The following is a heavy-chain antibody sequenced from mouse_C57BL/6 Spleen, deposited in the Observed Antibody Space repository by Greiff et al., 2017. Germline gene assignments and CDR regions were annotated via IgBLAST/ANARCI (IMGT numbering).Heavy chain of an antibody. J-gene: IGHJ4*01. CDR3: ATKGYAMDY. V-gene: IGHV5-17*01. CDR1: GFTFSDYG. CDR2: ISSGSSTI. Sequence: VQLKESGGGLVKPGGSLKLSCAASGFTFSDYGMHWVRQAPEKGLEWVAYISSGSSTIYYADTVKGRFTISRDNAKNTLFLQMTSLRSEDSAMYYCATKGYAMDYWGQGTSVTVSS.